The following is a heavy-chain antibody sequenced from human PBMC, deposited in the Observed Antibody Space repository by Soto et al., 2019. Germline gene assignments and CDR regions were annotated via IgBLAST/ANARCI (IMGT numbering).Heavy chain of an antibody. D-gene: IGHD3-22*01. J-gene: IGHJ4*02. CDR2: IKQDGSEK. Sequence: EVQLVESGGGLVQPGGSLRLSCAASGFTFSSYWMSWVRQAPGKGLEWVANIKQDGSEKYYVDSVKGRFTISRDNAKNSLYLQMNSLRAEDTAVYYCAREIQPYDSSGFDYWGQGTLVTVSS. CDR1: GFTFSSYW. V-gene: IGHV3-7*01. CDR3: AREIQPYDSSGFDY.